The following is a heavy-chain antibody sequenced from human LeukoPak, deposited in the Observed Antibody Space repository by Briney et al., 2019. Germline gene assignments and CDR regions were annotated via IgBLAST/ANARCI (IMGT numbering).Heavy chain of an antibody. Sequence: KSGGSLRLSCAASGFTFSSYSMNWVRQAPGKGLEWVSSISSSSSYIYYADSVKGRFTISRDNAKNSLYLQMNSLRAEDTAVYYCARGATMVRGVIIIAYYFDYWGQGTLVTVSS. V-gene: IGHV3-21*01. J-gene: IGHJ4*02. CDR3: ARGATMVRGVIIIAYYFDY. CDR2: ISSSSSYI. D-gene: IGHD3-10*01. CDR1: GFTFSSYS.